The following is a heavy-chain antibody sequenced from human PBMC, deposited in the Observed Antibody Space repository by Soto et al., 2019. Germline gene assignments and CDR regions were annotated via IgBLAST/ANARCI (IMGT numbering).Heavy chain of an antibody. CDR2: IGTAGET. J-gene: IGHJ4*02. V-gene: IGHV3-13*01. Sequence: EVQLVESGGDLVQPGGPLRLSCAAYGFTFSSSAFHWVRQATGKGLEWVSGIGTAGETYFAASVKGRFIMSRENAKNSLYLQMNSLRAGDTAVYYCTRGADGFDYWGQGTLVTVSS. CDR1: GFTFSSSA. CDR3: TRGADGFDY. D-gene: IGHD3-16*01.